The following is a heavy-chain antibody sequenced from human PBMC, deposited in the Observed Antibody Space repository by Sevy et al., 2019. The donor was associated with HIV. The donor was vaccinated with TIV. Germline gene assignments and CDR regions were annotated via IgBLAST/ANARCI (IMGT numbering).Heavy chain of an antibody. D-gene: IGHD6-6*01. J-gene: IGHJ4*02. Sequence: SETLSLTCSVSGGSISSNFWTWVRQSPGKELEWIGNIYFTGNTDYSPSLKSRVTLSLDTSKSQFSLTLKSVTAADTAIYFCARASTTRPRVLDYWGQGTLVTVSS. CDR3: ARASTTRPRVLDY. CDR1: GGSISSNF. V-gene: IGHV4-59*01. CDR2: IYFTGNT.